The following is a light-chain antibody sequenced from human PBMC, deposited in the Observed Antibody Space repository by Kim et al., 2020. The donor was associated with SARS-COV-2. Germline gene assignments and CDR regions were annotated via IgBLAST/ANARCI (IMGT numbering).Light chain of an antibody. V-gene: IGKV3-11*01. CDR1: QSVSNN. CDR2: DAS. CDR3: QQRSNWHPIT. J-gene: IGKJ3*01. Sequence: SPGDSAPLSCRANQSVSNNLACYQQKLGQTPRLLIYDASKRATGIPARFSGSGSGTDFTLTISSLEPEDFAVYFCQQRSNWHPITFGPGTKVDIK.